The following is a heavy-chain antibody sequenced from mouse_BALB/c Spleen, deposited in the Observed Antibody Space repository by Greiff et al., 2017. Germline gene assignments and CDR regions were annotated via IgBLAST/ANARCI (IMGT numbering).Heavy chain of an antibody. V-gene: IGHV1-31*01. CDR2: INPYNGAT. D-gene: IGHD2-14*01. J-gene: IGHJ4*01. Sequence: EVQVVESGPELVKPGASVKISCKASGYSFTGYYMHWVKQSHVKSLEWIGRINPYNGATSYNQNFKDKASLTVDKSSSTAYMELHSLTSEDSAVYYCARDRYYAMDYWGQGTSVTVSS. CDR3: ARDRYYAMDY. CDR1: GYSFTGYY.